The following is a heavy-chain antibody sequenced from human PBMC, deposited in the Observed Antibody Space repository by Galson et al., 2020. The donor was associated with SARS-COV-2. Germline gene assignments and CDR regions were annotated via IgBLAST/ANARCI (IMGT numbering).Heavy chain of an antibody. CDR3: AKGRWPSHIVVVPAAIDY. D-gene: IGHD2-2*01. V-gene: IGHV3-23*01. Sequence: GESLKISCAASGFTFSSYAMSWVRQAPGKGLEWVSAISGSGGSTYYAYSVKGRFTISRDNSKNTLYLQMNSLRAEDTAVYYCAKGRWPSHIVVVPAAIDYWGQGALVTVSS. CDR2: ISGSGGST. J-gene: IGHJ4*02. CDR1: GFTFSSYA.